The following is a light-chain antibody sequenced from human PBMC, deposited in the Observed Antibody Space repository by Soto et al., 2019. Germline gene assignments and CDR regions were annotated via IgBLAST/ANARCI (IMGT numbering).Light chain of an antibody. CDR1: QSVPRSY. CDR3: QQYGSSIT. V-gene: IGKV3-20*01. CDR2: GTS. Sequence: EIVLTQSPDTLSLSPGERATLSCRASQSVPRSYLAWYQQKPGQAPRLLIYGTSSRATGIPDRFSGNGSGTDFTLTISRLEPEDFAVFYCQQYGSSITFGQGTDWRL. J-gene: IGKJ5*01.